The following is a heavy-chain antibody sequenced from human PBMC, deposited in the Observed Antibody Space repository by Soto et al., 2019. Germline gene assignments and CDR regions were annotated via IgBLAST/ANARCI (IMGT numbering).Heavy chain of an antibody. CDR1: GFTFSSYW. Sequence: EVQLVESGGGLVQPGGSLRLSCVASGFTFSSYWMHWVRQDPGKGLVWVSSISNDGSSIYADPVKGRFTISRDNAKNTLYLQMNSLRAEDTAVYYCARLPNKSPQNWGQGTLVIVSP. J-gene: IGHJ1*01. CDR3: ARLPNKSPQN. V-gene: IGHV3-74*01. CDR2: ISNDGSS.